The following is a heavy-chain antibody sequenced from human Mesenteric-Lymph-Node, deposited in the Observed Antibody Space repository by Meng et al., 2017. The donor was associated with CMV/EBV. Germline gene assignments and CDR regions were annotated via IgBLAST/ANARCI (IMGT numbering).Heavy chain of an antibody. Sequence: ASVKVSCKVSEYTFTGYYVHWIRQAPGQGLEWMGWTNPNTGGTNYAQKFQGRVTMTRDTSISTAYMELSRLRSDDTAVYYCARVPASIDTAMVTFYYYYYGMDVWGQGTTVTVSS. CDR3: ARVPASIDTAMVTFYYYYYGMDV. CDR2: TNPNTGGT. CDR1: EYTFTGYY. J-gene: IGHJ6*02. V-gene: IGHV1-2*02. D-gene: IGHD5-18*01.